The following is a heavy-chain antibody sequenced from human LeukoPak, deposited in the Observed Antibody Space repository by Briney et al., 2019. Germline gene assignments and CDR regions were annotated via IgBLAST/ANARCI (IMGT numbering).Heavy chain of an antibody. CDR2: IWYDGSNK. CDR3: ARERVQLGGPYFDY. CDR1: GFTFSSYG. V-gene: IGHV3-33*01. J-gene: IGHJ4*02. D-gene: IGHD6-6*01. Sequence: PGGSLRLSCAASGFTFSSYGMHWVRQAPGKGLEWVAVIWYDGSNKCYADSVKGRFTISRDNSKNTLYLQMNSLRAEDTAVYYCARERVQLGGPYFDYWGQGTLVTVSS.